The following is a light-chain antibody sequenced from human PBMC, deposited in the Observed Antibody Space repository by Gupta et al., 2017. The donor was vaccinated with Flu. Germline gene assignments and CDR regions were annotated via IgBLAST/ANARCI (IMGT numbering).Light chain of an antibody. J-gene: IGKJ2*01. CDR3: RQALQYPYT. V-gene: IGKV2-28*01. CDR2: LGS. CDR1: QSLLQSDGYDS. Sequence: DIVMTQSPLSLPVTPGEPASISCRSSQSLLQSDGYDSLAWYLQKPGQSPHLLLYLGSSRALGVPDRFSGSGSGTXFTLKIXRVEAAAVGLYYCRQALQYPYTFGXGTKLDIK.